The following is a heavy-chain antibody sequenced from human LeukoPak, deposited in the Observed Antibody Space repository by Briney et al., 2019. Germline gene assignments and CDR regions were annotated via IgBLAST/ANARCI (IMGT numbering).Heavy chain of an antibody. CDR3: ATDDGLVSDPRYYYYYMDV. V-gene: IGHV3-15*01. J-gene: IGHJ6*03. CDR1: GFTFTNAW. Sequence: MSGGSLRLSCAASGFTFTNAWMVWVRQAPGKGLEWVGRIKSETDGGTTDYAAPVKGRFIISRDDSKNTVYLQMNSLKTEDTAVYYCATDDGLVSDPRYYYYYMDVWGKGTTVTVSS. CDR2: IKSETDGGTT. D-gene: IGHD2-2*01.